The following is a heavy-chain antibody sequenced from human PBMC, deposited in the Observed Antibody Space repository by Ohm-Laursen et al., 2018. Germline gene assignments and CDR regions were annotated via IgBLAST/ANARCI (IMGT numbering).Heavy chain of an antibody. CDR3: AIAKGEKWFDP. V-gene: IGHV4-59*08. CDR1: GGAISNYY. Sequence: SATLSLTCTVSGGAISNYYWSWIRQPPGKGLEWIGHINYSGNTNYNPSLKSRVTISVDTSKNQFSLKLSSVTAADTAVYYCAIAKGEKWFDPWGQGTLVTVSS. D-gene: IGHD3-16*01. CDR2: INYSGNT. J-gene: IGHJ5*02.